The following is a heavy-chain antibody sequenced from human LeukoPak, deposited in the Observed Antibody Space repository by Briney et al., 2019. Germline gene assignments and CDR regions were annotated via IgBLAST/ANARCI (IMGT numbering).Heavy chain of an antibody. Sequence: GGSLRLSCTASGFSFRTYNLHWVRQAPGKGLEWVAVISYDGRNIHYPDSVKGRFTISRDISTDTLWLQMDSLRTEDTAVYYCAKGPLRGTAAAIDYWGQGTLVTVSS. J-gene: IGHJ4*02. CDR3: AKGPLRGTAAAIDY. D-gene: IGHD2-2*01. CDR1: GFSFRTYN. V-gene: IGHV3-30*18. CDR2: ISYDGRNI.